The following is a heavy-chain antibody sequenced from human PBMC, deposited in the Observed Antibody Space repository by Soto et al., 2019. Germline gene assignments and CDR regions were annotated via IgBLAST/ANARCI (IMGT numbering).Heavy chain of an antibody. V-gene: IGHV1-46*01. J-gene: IGHJ4*02. CDR3: ARRYTFWSGSFDY. CDR2: INPTGGNT. CDR1: GYTFTTYY. Sequence: GASVKVSCKGSGYTFTTYYMHWVRQAPGQGLEWMGVINPTGGNTVYAQKFQGRVTMTRDTSTSTVYMELSSLRSEDTAVYYCARRYTFWSGSFDYWGQGTLVTVSS. D-gene: IGHD3-3*01.